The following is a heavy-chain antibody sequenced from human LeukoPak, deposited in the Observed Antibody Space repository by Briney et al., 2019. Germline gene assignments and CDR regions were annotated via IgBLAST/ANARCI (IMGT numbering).Heavy chain of an antibody. CDR3: ARAPRTLSGSGSYYITPFDP. D-gene: IGHD3-10*01. CDR1: GGSVSSGSDY. CDR2: IYYSGST. V-gene: IGHV4-31*03. Sequence: SETLSLTCTVSGGSVSSGSDYWSWIRQPPGKGLEWIGYIYYSGSTYYNPSLKSRVTISVDTSKNQFSLKLSSVTAADTAVYYCARAPRTLSGSGSYYITPFDPWGQGTLVTVSS. J-gene: IGHJ5*02.